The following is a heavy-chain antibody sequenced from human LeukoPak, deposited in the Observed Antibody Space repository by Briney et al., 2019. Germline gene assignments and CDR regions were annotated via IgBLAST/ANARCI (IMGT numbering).Heavy chain of an antibody. V-gene: IGHV3-74*01. D-gene: IGHD3-22*01. CDR2: ISSDGTYT. Sequence: GGSLRLSCAASGFTFSSHLMHWVRQAPGKGLVWVSRISSDGTYTNYADSVRGRFTISRDNAKNTLYLQMNSLRAEDTAVYYCARGTGSSGGYYVGDFWGQGTLVTVSS. CDR3: ARGTGSSGGYYVGDF. J-gene: IGHJ4*02. CDR1: GFTFSSHL.